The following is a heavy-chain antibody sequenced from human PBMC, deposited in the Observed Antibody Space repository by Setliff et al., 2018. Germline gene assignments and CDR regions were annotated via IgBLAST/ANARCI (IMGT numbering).Heavy chain of an antibody. CDR3: ARDLSGRSDY. V-gene: IGHV3-30*02. Sequence: GGSLRLSCAASGFTFSSYGMHWVRQAPGKGLEWLSYIRYDESDKYYIDSVRGRFTISRDNSKNTLYLQMNSLRAEDTAVYYCARDLSGRSDYWGQGTLVTVSS. D-gene: IGHD3-3*01. CDR2: IRYDESDK. CDR1: GFTFSSYG. J-gene: IGHJ4*02.